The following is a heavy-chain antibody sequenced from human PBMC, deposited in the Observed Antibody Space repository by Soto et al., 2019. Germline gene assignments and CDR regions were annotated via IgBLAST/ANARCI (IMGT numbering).Heavy chain of an antibody. CDR3: VRPQAKELGTIRGAFDI. D-gene: IGHD3-10*01. V-gene: IGHV5-51*01. Sequence: GESLKISCNGSGDTFTSHWISWVRQMPWKGLELMGLIYPADSDTRYSPSFEGQVTISVDKSISTAYLQWSSLRASDTAMYYCVRPQAKELGTIRGAFDIWGQGTKVTVSS. CDR2: IYPADSDT. J-gene: IGHJ3*02. CDR1: GDTFTSHW.